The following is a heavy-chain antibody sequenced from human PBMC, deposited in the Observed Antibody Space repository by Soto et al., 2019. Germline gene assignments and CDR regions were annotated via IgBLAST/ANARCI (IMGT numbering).Heavy chain of an antibody. V-gene: IGHV1-46*01. Sequence: ASVKVSCKASGYTFTTYYMHWVRQAPGQGLEWMGIISPDGGRTSYAQKFQGRVTMTRDTSTSTVYMELSSLRSEDTAVYYCARVGFESKKTAMVLPPYYYYGMDVWGQGTTVTVSS. J-gene: IGHJ6*02. CDR2: ISPDGGRT. CDR1: GYTFTTYY. D-gene: IGHD5-18*01. CDR3: ARVGFESKKTAMVLPPYYYYGMDV.